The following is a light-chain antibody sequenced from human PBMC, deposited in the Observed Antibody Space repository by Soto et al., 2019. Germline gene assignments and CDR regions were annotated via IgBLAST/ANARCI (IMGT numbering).Light chain of an antibody. CDR3: SSYTSSSTP. Sequence: QSALTQPASVSGSPGQSITISCTGTSSDVGGYNYVSWYQQHPGKAPKLMIYDVSNRPSGVSNRCSGSKSGNTASLTISGLQAEDEADYYCSSYTSSSTPLGTGTKLTLL. CDR2: DVS. V-gene: IGLV2-14*01. CDR1: SSDVGGYNY. J-gene: IGLJ1*01.